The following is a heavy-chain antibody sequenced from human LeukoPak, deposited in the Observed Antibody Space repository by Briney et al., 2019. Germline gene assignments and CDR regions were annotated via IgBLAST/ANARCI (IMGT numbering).Heavy chain of an antibody. V-gene: IGHV1-8*01. J-gene: IGHJ3*02. CDR3: ARCPGRGRAFDI. CDR1: GYTFTSYD. CDR2: MDPNSGNT. Sequence: GASVKVSCKASGYTFTSYDINWVRQATGQGLEWMGSMDPNSGNTGYAQKFQGRVTMTRNTSISTAYMELSSLRSEDTAVYYCARCPGRGRAFDIWGQGTMVTVSS. D-gene: IGHD1-26*01.